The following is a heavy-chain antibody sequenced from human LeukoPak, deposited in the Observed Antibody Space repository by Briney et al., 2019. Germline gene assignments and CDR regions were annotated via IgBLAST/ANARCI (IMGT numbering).Heavy chain of an antibody. V-gene: IGHV3-21*01. D-gene: IGHD3-10*01. CDR3: ARVYRKGSGSYYLLYFDY. CDR2: ISSSGSYI. CDR1: GFTLSSYS. J-gene: IGHJ4*02. Sequence: GGSLRLSCAASGFTLSSYSMNWVRQAPGKGLEWVSSISSSGSYIYYADSVKGRFTISRDNAKNSLYLQMNSLRAEDTAVYYCARVYRKGSGSYYLLYFDYWGQGTLVTVSS.